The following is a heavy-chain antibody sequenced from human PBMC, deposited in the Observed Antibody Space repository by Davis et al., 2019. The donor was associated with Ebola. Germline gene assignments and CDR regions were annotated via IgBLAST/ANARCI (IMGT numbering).Heavy chain of an antibody. Sequence: GESLKISCAASGFTFSGSAMHWVRQASGKGLEWVGRIRSKANSYATAYAASVKGGFTISRDDSKNTAYLQMNSLKTEDTAVYYCTSTVAGTDLDYWGQGTLVTVSS. CDR1: GFTFSGSA. V-gene: IGHV3-73*01. CDR2: IRSKANSYAT. J-gene: IGHJ4*02. CDR3: TSTVAGTDLDY. D-gene: IGHD6-19*01.